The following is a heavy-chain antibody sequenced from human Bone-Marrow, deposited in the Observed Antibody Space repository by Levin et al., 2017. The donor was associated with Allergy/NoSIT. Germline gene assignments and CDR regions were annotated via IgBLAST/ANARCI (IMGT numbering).Heavy chain of an antibody. J-gene: IGHJ3*02. V-gene: IGHV3-7*01. Sequence: GLEWVANIKEDGSAKNYVDSVKGRFTISRDNAKNSLYLQMNSLRAEDTAVYYCARFLAISGGPDAFDIWGQGTMVTVSS. CDR3: ARFLAISGGPDAFDI. CDR2: IKEDGSAK. D-gene: IGHD2-15*01.